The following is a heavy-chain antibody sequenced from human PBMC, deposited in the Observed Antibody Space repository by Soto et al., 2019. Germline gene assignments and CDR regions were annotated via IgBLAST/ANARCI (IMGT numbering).Heavy chain of an antibody. CDR1: GFTFSSYA. CDR2: ISGSGGST. V-gene: IGHV3-23*01. Sequence: LRLSCAASGFTFSSYAMSWVRQAPGKGLEWVSAISGSGGSTYYADSVKGRFTIPRDNSKNTLYLQMNSLRAEDTAVYYCAKDPGGYQLLYWFDPWGQGTLVTVSS. CDR3: AKDPGGYQLLYWFDP. J-gene: IGHJ5*02. D-gene: IGHD2-2*01.